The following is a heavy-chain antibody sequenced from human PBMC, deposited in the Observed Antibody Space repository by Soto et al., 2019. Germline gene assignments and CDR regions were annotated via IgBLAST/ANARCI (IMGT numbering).Heavy chain of an antibody. D-gene: IGHD6-6*01. CDR1: RGSISSGDYY. CDR2: IYYSGRT. CDR3: ARDRSSSPEYFDC. V-gene: IGHV4-30-4*01. J-gene: IGHJ4*01. Sequence: SETLSLTCSVSRGSISSGDYYWSWIRQPPGKGLEWIGYIYYSGRTSYNPSLKSRVTISIDTSKNHFSLKLSSVSAADTAVYYCARDRSSSPEYFDCWGHGTLVTLXS.